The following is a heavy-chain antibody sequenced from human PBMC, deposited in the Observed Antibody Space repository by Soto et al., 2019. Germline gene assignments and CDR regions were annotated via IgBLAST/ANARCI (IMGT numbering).Heavy chain of an antibody. CDR1: GYSFTDYY. V-gene: IGHV1-2*02. CDR2: INTKTGGT. J-gene: IGHJ5*02. Sequence: QVHLVQSGAEVKKPGASVKVSCKASGYSFTDYYMHWVRQAPGQGLEWMGWINTKTGGTNYAQRVQGRVTMTGDTSINTGYMELSRLRSDDTAVYYCARVGTTGWCEPWGQGTVVTVSS. CDR3: ARVGTTGWCEP.